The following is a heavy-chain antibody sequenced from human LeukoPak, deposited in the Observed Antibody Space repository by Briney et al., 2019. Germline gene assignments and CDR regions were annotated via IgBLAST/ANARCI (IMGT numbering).Heavy chain of an antibody. D-gene: IGHD5-18*01. Sequence: SETLSLTCTVSGGSISSGSYYWSWIRQPAGKGLEWNGRIYTSGSTNYNPSLKSRVTISVDTSKNQFSLKLSSVTAADTAVYYCARSGYSYGYGYAFDIWGQGTMVTVSS. CDR2: IYTSGST. CDR3: ARSGYSYGYGYAFDI. CDR1: GGSISSGSYY. J-gene: IGHJ3*02. V-gene: IGHV4-61*02.